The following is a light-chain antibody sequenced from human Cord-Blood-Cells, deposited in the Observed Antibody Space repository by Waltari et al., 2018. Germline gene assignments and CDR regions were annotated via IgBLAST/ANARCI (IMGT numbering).Light chain of an antibody. CDR3: SSYAGSNNYV. V-gene: IGLV2-8*01. CDR2: EVS. J-gene: IGLJ1*01. CDR1: SSDVGGFNY. Sequence: QSAMTQPPSASGSPGQSVTISCTATSSDVGGFNYVSWYQQHPGKAPKLMIYEVSTRPSGVPDRFSGSKSGNTASLTVSGLQAEDEADYYCSSYAGSNNYVFGTGTKVTVL.